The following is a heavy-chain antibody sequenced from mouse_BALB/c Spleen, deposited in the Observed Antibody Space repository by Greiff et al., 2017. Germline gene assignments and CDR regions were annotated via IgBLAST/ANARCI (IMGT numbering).Heavy chain of an antibody. CDR2: IYPGGGYT. D-gene: IGHD2-3*01. V-gene: IGHV1-63*02. J-gene: IGHJ3*01. Sequence: VQGVESGAELVRPGTSVKISCKASGYTFTNYWLGWVKQRPGHGLEWIGDIYPGGGYTNYNEKFKGKATLTADTSSSTAYMQLSSLTSEDSAVYFCARCDDGYYLFAYWGQGTLVTVSA. CDR3: ARCDDGYYLFAY. CDR1: GYTFTNYW.